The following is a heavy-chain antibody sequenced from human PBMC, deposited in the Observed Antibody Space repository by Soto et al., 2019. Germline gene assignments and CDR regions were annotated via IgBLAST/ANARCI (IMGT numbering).Heavy chain of an antibody. CDR1: GGSINSGGSY. CDR3: ARSGRPLTEFPS. J-gene: IGHJ5*02. D-gene: IGHD6-25*01. CDR2: IYYTGNT. Sequence: SETLSLTCSVSGGSINSGGSYWNWIRQNPGKGLEWIGFIYYTGNTYCNPSLRSRCSMSLDTSENQFSLKLSSVTAADTAVYYCARSGRPLTEFPSWGQGILVT. V-gene: IGHV4-31*03.